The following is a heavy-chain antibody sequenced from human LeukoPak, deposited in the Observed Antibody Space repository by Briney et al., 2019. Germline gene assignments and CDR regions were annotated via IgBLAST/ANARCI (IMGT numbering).Heavy chain of an antibody. J-gene: IGHJ4*02. V-gene: IGHV3-48*01. CDR2: ISSSSSTI. CDR3: AKVTVRWSRD. Sequence: GGSLRLSCAASGFSFSSYGMNWVRQAPGKGLEWVSYISSSSSTIYYADSVRGRFTISRDNAKNSLYLEMDSPRAEDTAVYYCAKVTVRWSRDWGQGTLVTVSS. D-gene: IGHD3-3*01. CDR1: GFSFSSYG.